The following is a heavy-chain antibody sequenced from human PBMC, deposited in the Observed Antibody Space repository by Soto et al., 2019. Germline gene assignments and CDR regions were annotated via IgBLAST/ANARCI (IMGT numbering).Heavy chain of an antibody. V-gene: IGHV3-30*18. CDR1: GFTFSSYG. Sequence: PGGSLRLSCAASGFTFSSYGMHWVRQAPGKGLEWVAVISYDGSNKYYADSVKGRFTISRDNSKNTLYLQMNSLRAEDTAVYYCAKDRGPDWYSGITADYYYYGMDVWGQGTTVTVSS. CDR3: AKDRGPDWYSGITADYYYYGMDV. J-gene: IGHJ6*02. CDR2: ISYDGSNK. D-gene: IGHD1-26*01.